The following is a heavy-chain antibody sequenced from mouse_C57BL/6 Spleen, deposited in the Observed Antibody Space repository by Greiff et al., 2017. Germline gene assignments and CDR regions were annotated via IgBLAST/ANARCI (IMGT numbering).Heavy chain of an antibody. CDR3: ARSITTVVADY. CDR2: IYPGSGNT. J-gene: IGHJ2*01. CDR1: GYSFTSYY. Sequence: VKLMESGPELVKPGASVKISCKASGYSFTSYYIHWVKQRPGQGLEWIGWIYPGSGNTKYNEKFKGKATLTADTSSSTAYRQLSSLTSEDSAVYYCARSITTVVADYWGQGTTLTVSS. V-gene: IGHV1-66*01. D-gene: IGHD1-1*01.